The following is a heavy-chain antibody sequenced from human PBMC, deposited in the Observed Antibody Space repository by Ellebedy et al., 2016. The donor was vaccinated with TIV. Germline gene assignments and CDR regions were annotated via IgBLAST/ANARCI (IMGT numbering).Heavy chain of an antibody. D-gene: IGHD1-26*01. CDR1: GYTFTTHT. CDR3: ARDGILGGNGADY. CDR2: INPDNGNT. V-gene: IGHV1-3*01. Sequence: ASVKVSXXASGYTFTTHTIHWVRQAPGQRLEWMGKINPDNGNTKYSEKFQGRVSITRDTSASTAYMELTSLRSEDTAVYYCARDGILGGNGADYWGQGTVVTVSS. J-gene: IGHJ4*02.